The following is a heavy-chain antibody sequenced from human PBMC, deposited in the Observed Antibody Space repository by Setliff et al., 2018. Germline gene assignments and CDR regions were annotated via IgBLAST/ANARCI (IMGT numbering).Heavy chain of an antibody. CDR3: AGPRGPYSASDAFDI. Sequence: GASVKVSCKASGYTFANYYMHWVRQAPGQGLEWMGIIDPSGFSTNYAQKFQGRVTVTRATSTDTLYMEPSSLRSEDTAIYYCAGPRGPYSASDAFDIWGQGTMVTVS. V-gene: IGHV1-46*01. CDR1: GYTFANYY. D-gene: IGHD3-16*01. CDR2: IDPSGFST. J-gene: IGHJ3*02.